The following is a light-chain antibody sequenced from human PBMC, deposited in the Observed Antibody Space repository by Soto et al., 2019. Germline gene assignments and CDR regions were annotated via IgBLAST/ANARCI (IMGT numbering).Light chain of an antibody. J-gene: IGKJ1*01. CDR3: LQLNSYPWT. CDR1: QTVNTY. V-gene: IGKV1-9*01. CDR2: AAS. Sequence: DIQMTQSPSSLSASIGDRVTITCRASQTVNTYLHWYQQKPGKAPKLLIYAASNLQSGVPSRFSGSGSGTEFTLTISSLQPEDVATYYCLQLNSYPWTFGQGTKVDIK.